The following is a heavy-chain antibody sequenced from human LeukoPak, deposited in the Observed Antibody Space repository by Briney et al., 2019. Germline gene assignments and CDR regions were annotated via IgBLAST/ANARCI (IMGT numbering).Heavy chain of an antibody. D-gene: IGHD6-6*01. J-gene: IGHJ4*02. CDR2: ISSSSSNI. CDR3: ARGGAARPDY. Sequence: GGSLRLSCAASGFTFSSYGMNWVRQSPGKGLEWVSYISSSSSNINYADSVRGRFTISRDNAKNSLYLQMNSLRAEDTAVYYCARGGAARPDYWGQGTLVTVSS. CDR1: GFTFSSYG. V-gene: IGHV3-48*01.